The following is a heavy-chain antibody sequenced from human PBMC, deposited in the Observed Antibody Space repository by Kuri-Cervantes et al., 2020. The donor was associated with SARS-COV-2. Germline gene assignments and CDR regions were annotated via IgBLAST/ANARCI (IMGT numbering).Heavy chain of an antibody. J-gene: IGHJ4*02. D-gene: IGHD1-26*01. CDR2: ISWNSGSI. Sequence: SLKISCAASGFTFDDYAMHWVRQAPGKGLEWVSGISWNSGSIGYADSVKGRFTISRDNAKNSLYLQMNSLRSEDTAVYYCARVCREPGSYFRRLRTEHYFDYWGQGTLVTVSS. V-gene: IGHV3-9*01. CDR3: ARVCREPGSYFRRLRTEHYFDY. CDR1: GFTFDDYA.